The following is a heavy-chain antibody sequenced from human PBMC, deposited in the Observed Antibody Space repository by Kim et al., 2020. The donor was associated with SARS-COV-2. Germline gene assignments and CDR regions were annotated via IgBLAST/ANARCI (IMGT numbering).Heavy chain of an antibody. V-gene: IGHV4-39*01. CDR3: ARHAGGDGTTDY. Sequence: YYNPSLKSRVTISVDTSKNQFSLKLSSVTAADTAVYYCARHAGGDGTTDYWGQGTLVTVSS. D-gene: IGHD1-1*01. J-gene: IGHJ4*02.